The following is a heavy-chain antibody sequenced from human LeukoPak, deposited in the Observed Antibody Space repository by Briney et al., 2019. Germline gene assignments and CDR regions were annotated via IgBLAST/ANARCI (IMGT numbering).Heavy chain of an antibody. V-gene: IGHV3-33*01. CDR2: IWYDGSNK. Sequence: PGGSLRLSCAASGFTFRNHGMHWLRQAPGKGLEWVAIIWYDGSNKYYAASVNGRFTICRENSKNTLYLQMTSLRDDDTAVYYCVRDRGAPQYFDYWGQGTLVTVSS. CDR3: VRDRGAPQYFDY. CDR1: GFTFRNHG. D-gene: IGHD2/OR15-2a*01. J-gene: IGHJ4*02.